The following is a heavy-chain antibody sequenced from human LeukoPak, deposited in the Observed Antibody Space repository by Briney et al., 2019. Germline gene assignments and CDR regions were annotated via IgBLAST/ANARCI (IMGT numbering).Heavy chain of an antibody. CDR2: IGVGGGA. Sequence: GGSLRLSCAASGFTFSNSAMTWVRQAPGKGLEGVSVIGVGGGAYYADSVKGRFTISRDISKTTLYPQMDSLRAEDTAVYYCAKEEGSGWFLDYWGQGTLVTVSS. D-gene: IGHD6-19*01. J-gene: IGHJ4*02. CDR3: AKEEGSGWFLDY. CDR1: GFTFSNSA. V-gene: IGHV3-23*01.